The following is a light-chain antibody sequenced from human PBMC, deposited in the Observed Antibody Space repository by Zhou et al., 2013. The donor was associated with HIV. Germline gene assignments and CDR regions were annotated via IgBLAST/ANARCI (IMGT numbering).Light chain of an antibody. V-gene: IGKV2-28*01. Sequence: DLVMTQSPLFLPVTPGEPASISCRSSQSLLHSDGYNYLDWYLQKPGQSPQLLIYLGSNRASGVPDRFSGSGSGTDFTLKISRVEAEDVGIYYCMQALHTPWTFGQGTRVDIQ. CDR3: MQALHTPWT. CDR1: QSLLHSDGYNY. CDR2: LGS. J-gene: IGKJ1*01.